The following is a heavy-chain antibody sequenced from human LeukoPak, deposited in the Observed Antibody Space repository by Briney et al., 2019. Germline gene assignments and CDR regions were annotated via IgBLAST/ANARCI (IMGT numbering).Heavy chain of an antibody. CDR3: AKDPTSYYYDSSVDC. CDR2: ISSDGSNK. V-gene: IGHV3-30-3*01. CDR1: GFTFTTYS. Sequence: GGSLRLSCAASGFTFTTYSIHWVRQAPGKGLEWVAVISSDGSNKYYADSVKGRFTISRDNSKNTLYLQMNSLRAEDTALYYCAKDPTSYYYDSSVDCWGQGTLVTVSS. J-gene: IGHJ4*02. D-gene: IGHD3-22*01.